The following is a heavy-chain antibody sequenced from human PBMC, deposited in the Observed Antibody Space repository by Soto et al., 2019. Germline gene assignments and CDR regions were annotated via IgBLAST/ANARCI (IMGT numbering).Heavy chain of an antibody. D-gene: IGHD3-22*01. CDR1: GFTFSDYY. V-gene: IGHV3-11*04. Sequence: GGSLRLSCAASGFTFSDYYMSWIRQAPGKGLEWVSYISNSGSTIYYADSVKGRFTISRDNAKNTLYLQMNSLRAEDTAVYYCARDQWRYYDSSGYYYYYYYYYGMDVWGQGTTVTVSS. J-gene: IGHJ6*02. CDR3: ARDQWRYYDSSGYYYYYYYYYGMDV. CDR2: ISNSGSTI.